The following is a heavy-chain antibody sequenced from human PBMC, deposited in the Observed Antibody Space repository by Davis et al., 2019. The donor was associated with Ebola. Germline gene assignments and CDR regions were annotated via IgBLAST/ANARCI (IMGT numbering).Heavy chain of an antibody. Sequence: PSETLSLTCTVSGGSISSGDYYWSWIRQPPGKGLAWIGFIYYSGSTYYNPSLKSRVTISVDTSKNQFSLKLRSVTAADTAVYYCAREVNWGFLGFYYYYMDVWGKGTTVTVSS. CDR3: AREVNWGFLGFYYYYMDV. D-gene: IGHD7-27*01. V-gene: IGHV4-30-4*08. J-gene: IGHJ6*03. CDR2: IYYSGST. CDR1: GGSISSGDYY.